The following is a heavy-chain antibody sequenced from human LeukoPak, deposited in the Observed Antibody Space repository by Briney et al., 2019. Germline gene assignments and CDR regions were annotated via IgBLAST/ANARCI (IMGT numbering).Heavy chain of an antibody. Sequence: PGGSLRLSCAASGFTFSSFAMSWVRQAPGKGLEWVSAISGPGGGTYYADSVKGRFTISRDNSKDTFFLQMSSLRAEDTAVYYCAKDHSCTNGVCSLGHWGQGTLVIVSS. D-gene: IGHD2-8*01. J-gene: IGHJ4*02. CDR1: GFTFSSFA. CDR3: AKDHSCTNGVCSLGH. CDR2: ISGPGGGT. V-gene: IGHV3-23*01.